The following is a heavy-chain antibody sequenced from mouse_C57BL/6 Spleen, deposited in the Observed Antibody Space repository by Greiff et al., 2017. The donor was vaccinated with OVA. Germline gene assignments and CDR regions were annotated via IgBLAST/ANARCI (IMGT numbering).Heavy chain of an antibody. Sequence: VQLQQSGPELVKPGASVKISCKASGYAFSSFWMNWVKKRPGKGLEWIGRIYPGDGDTNYNGKFKGNTTLTADKSSSTAYMQLSSLTSEDSAVYFCAEGLQDYYAMDYWGQGTSVTVSS. CDR2: IYPGDGDT. CDR3: AEGLQDYYAMDY. D-gene: IGHD2-2*01. J-gene: IGHJ4*01. V-gene: IGHV1-82*01. CDR1: GYAFSSFW.